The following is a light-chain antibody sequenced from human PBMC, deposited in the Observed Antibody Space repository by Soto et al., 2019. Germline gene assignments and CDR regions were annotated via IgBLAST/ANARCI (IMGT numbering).Light chain of an antibody. V-gene: IGKV1-12*01. CDR2: AAS. J-gene: IGKJ1*01. CDR3: QQANSFPWT. Sequence: DIQMTQSPSSVSASVGDRVTMTCRASQGINSWLAWYLQKPGKAPKLLIYAASNLQSGVPSRSSGSGSGTDFTLTISSLQPEDFATYYCQQANSFPWTFGQGTKVEIK. CDR1: QGINSW.